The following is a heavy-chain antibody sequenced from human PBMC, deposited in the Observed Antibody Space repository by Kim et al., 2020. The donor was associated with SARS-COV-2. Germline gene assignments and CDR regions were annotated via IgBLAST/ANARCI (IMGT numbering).Heavy chain of an antibody. D-gene: IGHD3-22*01. CDR3: ARAYYYDSSGYYDPFDY. J-gene: IGHJ4*02. V-gene: IGHV1-46*01. CDR1: GYTFTSYY. Sequence: ASVKVSCKASGYTFTSYYMHWVRQAPGQGLEWMGIINPSGGCTSYAQKFQGRVTMTRDTSTSTVYMELSSLRSEDTAVYYCARAYYYDSSGYYDPFDYWGQGTLVTVSS. CDR2: INPSGGCT.